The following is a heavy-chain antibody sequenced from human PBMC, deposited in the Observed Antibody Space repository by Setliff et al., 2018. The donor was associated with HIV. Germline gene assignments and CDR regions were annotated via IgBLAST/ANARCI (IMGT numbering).Heavy chain of an antibody. V-gene: IGHV3-74*01. D-gene: IGHD3-22*01. CDR1: GFTFNSYW. CDR3: ARSFPYYYESGGVYAMDV. J-gene: IGHJ6*02. CDR2: INSDGSTT. Sequence: GGSLRLSCAASGFTFNSYWMRWVRQVPGKGLVWVSFINSDGSTTGYAASVKGRFTISRDDAKNSLYLQMSSLRVEDTALYFCARSFPYYYESGGVYAMDVWGLGTTVTVSS.